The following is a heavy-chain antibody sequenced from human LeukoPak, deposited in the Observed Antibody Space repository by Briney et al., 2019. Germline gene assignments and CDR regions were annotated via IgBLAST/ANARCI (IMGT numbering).Heavy chain of an antibody. V-gene: IGHV3-23*01. CDR2: ISGSGGST. CDR3: AKGGSGGSGSPRLFLYFDY. Sequence: PGGSLRLSCAASGFTFSSNGMRWVRQAPGKGLEWVSAISGSGGSTYYADSVKGRFTISRDNSKNTLYLQMNSLRAEDTAVYYCAKGGSGGSGSPRLFLYFDYWGQGTLVTVSS. J-gene: IGHJ4*02. D-gene: IGHD3-10*01. CDR1: GFTFSSNG.